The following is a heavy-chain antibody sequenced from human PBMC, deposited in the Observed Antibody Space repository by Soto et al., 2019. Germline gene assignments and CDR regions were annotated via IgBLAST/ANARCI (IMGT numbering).Heavy chain of an antibody. CDR3: AEEQSRAVAGTPLFYP. J-gene: IGHJ5*02. Sequence: VQVACTAAGVAFTVCAVRWVRKVRGQSLEWIGWIVVGSGNKNYEQRFPERVTITRDMSTSTAYMEISNLRSEDTAVSSGAEEQSRAVAGTPLFYPWGQGTLVTVSS. D-gene: IGHD6-19*01. CDR1: GVAFTVCA. CDR2: IVVGSGNK. V-gene: IGHV1-58*01.